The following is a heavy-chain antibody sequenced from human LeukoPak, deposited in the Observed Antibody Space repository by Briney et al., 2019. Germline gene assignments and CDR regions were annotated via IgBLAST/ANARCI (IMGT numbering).Heavy chain of an antibody. V-gene: IGHV4-59*01. D-gene: IGHD6-13*01. CDR1: GGSISSYY. CDR3: ARGGSSSWYPNY. CDR2: IYYSGST. J-gene: IGHJ4*02. Sequence: SETLSLTCTVSGGSISSYYWSWIRQPPGKGLEWIGYIYYSGSTNYNPSLKSRVTLSVDTSKNQFSLKLSSVTAADTAVYYCARGGSSSWYPNYWGQGTLVTVSS.